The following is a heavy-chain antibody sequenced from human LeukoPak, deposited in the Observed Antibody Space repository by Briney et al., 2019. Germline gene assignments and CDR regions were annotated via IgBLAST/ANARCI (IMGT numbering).Heavy chain of an antibody. Sequence: PGRSLRLSCAASGFTFSSYGMHWVRQATGKGLEWVSAIGTAGDPYYPGSVKGRFTISRENAKNSLYLQMNSLRAGDTAVYYCARAGCSGGSCYGYFDYWGQGTLVTVSS. J-gene: IGHJ4*02. CDR1: GFTFSSYG. CDR3: ARAGCSGGSCYGYFDY. CDR2: IGTAGDP. D-gene: IGHD2-15*01. V-gene: IGHV3-13*05.